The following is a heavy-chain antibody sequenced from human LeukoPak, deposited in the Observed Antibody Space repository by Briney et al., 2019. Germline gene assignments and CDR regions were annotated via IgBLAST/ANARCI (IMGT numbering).Heavy chain of an antibody. V-gene: IGHV4-61*01. D-gene: IGHD6-19*01. CDR3: AVYSSGWYFDY. Sequence: PSETLSLTCTVSGGSVGSGSYYWSWIRQPPGKGLEWIGYIYYSGSTNYTPSLKSRVTISVDTSKNQFSLKLSSVTAADTAVYYCAVYSSGWYFDYWGQGTLVTVSS. J-gene: IGHJ4*02. CDR1: GGSVGSGSYY. CDR2: IYYSGST.